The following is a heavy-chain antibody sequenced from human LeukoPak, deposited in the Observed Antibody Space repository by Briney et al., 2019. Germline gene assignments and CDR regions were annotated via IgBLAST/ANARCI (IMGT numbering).Heavy chain of an antibody. D-gene: IGHD3-22*01. CDR1: GFTFSSYA. CDR3: AKDPTEPYYYDSSGYYNFDY. CDR2: IRYDGSNK. Sequence: QPGRSLRLSCAASGFTFSSYAMHWVRQAPGKGLEWVAFIRYDGSNKYYADSVKGRFTISRDNSKNTLYLQMNSLRAEDTAVYYCAKDPTEPYYYDSSGYYNFDYWGQGTLVTVSS. J-gene: IGHJ4*02. V-gene: IGHV3-30*02.